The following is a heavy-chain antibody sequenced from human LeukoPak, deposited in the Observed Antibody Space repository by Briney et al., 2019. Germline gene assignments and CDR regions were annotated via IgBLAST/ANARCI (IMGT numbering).Heavy chain of an antibody. J-gene: IGHJ3*02. CDR3: ARGNRGYGDAFDI. CDR1: GFTLSAYA. V-gene: IGHV3-30*01. CDR2: FSYDGSTK. Sequence: GGSLRLSCAASGFTLSAYAMHWVRQAPGKGLEWVAMFSYDGSTKFNADSVQGRFTISRDTSKNTLDLQMNSLRAEDTAVYYCARGNRGYGDAFDIWGQGTLVTVSS. D-gene: IGHD3-16*01.